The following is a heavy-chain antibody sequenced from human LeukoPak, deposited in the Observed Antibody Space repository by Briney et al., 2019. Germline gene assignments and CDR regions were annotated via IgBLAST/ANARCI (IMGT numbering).Heavy chain of an antibody. D-gene: IGHD3-22*01. V-gene: IGHV3-66*01. CDR1: GFTVSSNY. Sequence: GGSLRLSCAVSGFTVSSNYMSWVRQAPGKGLEWVSVIYSGGSTYYADSVKGRFTISRDNFKNTVYLQMNSLRAEDTAVYYCAREGYSDTLSYYANFDHWGQGTLVTVSS. CDR3: AREGYSDTLSYYANFDH. CDR2: IYSGGST. J-gene: IGHJ4*02.